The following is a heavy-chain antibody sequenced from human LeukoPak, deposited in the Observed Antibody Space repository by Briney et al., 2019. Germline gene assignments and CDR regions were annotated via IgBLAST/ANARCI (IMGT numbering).Heavy chain of an antibody. CDR1: GYTFTGYY. Sequence: ASVKVSCKASGYTFTGYYMHWVRQAPGQGLEWMGWINPNSGGTNYAQKFQGRVTMTRDTSISTAYMELSRLRSDDTAVYYCASPYSSGWYAAFDIWGEEAMVTVSS. CDR2: INPNSGGT. J-gene: IGHJ3*02. V-gene: IGHV1-2*02. D-gene: IGHD6-13*01. CDR3: ASPYSSGWYAAFDI.